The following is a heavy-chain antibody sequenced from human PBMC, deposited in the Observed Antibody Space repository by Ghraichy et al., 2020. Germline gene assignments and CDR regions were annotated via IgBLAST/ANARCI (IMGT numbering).Heavy chain of an antibody. Sequence: SETLSLTCTVSGGSISSYYWSWIRQPPGKGLEWIGYIYNGEGINYNPSLKSRVTISLDTSKNQLSLKVRSVTTADTAVYYCAKARGYYHDSTGHTFDSWGQGTLVTVSS. V-gene: IGHV4-59*01. CDR1: GGSISSYY. CDR3: AKARGYYHDSTGHTFDS. D-gene: IGHD3-22*01. J-gene: IGHJ4*02. CDR2: IYNGEGI.